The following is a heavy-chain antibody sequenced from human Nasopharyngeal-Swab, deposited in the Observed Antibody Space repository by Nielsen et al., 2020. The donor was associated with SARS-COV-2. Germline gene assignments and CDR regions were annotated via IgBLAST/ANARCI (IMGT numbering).Heavy chain of an antibody. V-gene: IGHV4-38-2*02. CDR3: AGGGGIICSGGSCYEVTNWFDP. D-gene: IGHD2-15*01. CDR2: IYHSGST. Sequence: SETLSLTCTVSGYSISSGYYWGWIRQPPGKGLEWIGSIYHSGSTYYNPSLKSRVTISVDTSKNPFSLKLSSVTAADTAVYYCAGGGGIICSGGSCYEVTNWFDPWGQGTLVTVSS. CDR1: GYSISSGYY. J-gene: IGHJ5*02.